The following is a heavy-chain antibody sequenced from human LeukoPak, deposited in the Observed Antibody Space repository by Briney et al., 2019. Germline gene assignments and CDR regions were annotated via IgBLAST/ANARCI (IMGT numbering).Heavy chain of an antibody. CDR3: ARGHVWIEMGLGY. V-gene: IGHV1-2*02. D-gene: IGHD3/OR15-3a*01. CDR1: GYTFTGYS. J-gene: IGHJ4*02. Sequence: ASVKVSCKASGYTFTGYSIYWVRQAPGQGLEWKGGINPNSGDTNFAQKFQGRVTMTRDTSISTAYMELSGLRSDDTAIYYCARGHVWIEMGLGYWGQGTLVTVSS. CDR2: INPNSGDT.